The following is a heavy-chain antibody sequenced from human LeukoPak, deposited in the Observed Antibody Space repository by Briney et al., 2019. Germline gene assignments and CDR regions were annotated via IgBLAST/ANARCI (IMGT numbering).Heavy chain of an antibody. CDR3: ARGEKRVAKYYYYYYYYMDV. V-gene: IGHV3-23*01. Sequence: GGSLRLSCAASGFTFSTFAMLWVRQPPGKGLEWVSGITSGGSTYYADSVKGRFTISRDNSQNTLYLQMNSLRAEDTAVYYCARGEKRVAKYYYYYYYYMDVWGKGTTVTVSS. CDR1: GFTFSTFA. D-gene: IGHD2/OR15-2a*01. CDR2: ITSGGST. J-gene: IGHJ6*03.